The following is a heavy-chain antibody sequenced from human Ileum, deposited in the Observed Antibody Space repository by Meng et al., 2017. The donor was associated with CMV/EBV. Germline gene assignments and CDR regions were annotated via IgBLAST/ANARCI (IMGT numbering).Heavy chain of an antibody. Sequence: GESLKISCEASGFTFGSYDMHWVRQAPGKGLEWVGLIRYDGHNANNADSVKGRFTISRDNSKNTLFVQMNSLRAEDTAVYYCAKERRLGSTYYFDSSGYYFAHWGQGTLVTVSS. J-gene: IGHJ4*02. CDR3: AKERRLGSTYYFDSSGYYFAH. D-gene: IGHD3-22*01. CDR1: GFTFGSYD. V-gene: IGHV3-30*02. CDR2: IRYDGHNA.